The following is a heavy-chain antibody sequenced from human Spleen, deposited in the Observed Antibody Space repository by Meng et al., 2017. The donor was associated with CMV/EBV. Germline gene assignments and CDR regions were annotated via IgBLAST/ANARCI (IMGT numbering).Heavy chain of an antibody. D-gene: IGHD3-22*01. CDR3: ARLYKRYYYETNGFSLVGYYFDY. CDR1: GGSISSYY. V-gene: IGHV4-59*01. Sequence: ESLKISCSVSGGSISSYYWSWMRQPPGRGLEWIGYIYYSGNTNYNPSLKSRVTISTDRSKNQFSLKLRSVTAADTAVYYCARLYKRYYYETNGFSLVGYYFDYWGQGSLVTVSS. CDR2: IYYSGNT. J-gene: IGHJ4*02.